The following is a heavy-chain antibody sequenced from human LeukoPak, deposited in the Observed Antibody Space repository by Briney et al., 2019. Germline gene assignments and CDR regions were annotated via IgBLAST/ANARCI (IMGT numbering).Heavy chain of an antibody. CDR3: ARGVEFGELLYYYYMDV. Sequence: SETLSLTCTVSGGSISSYYWSWIRQLPGKGLEWIGYIYYSGSTNYNPSLKSRVTISVDTSKNQFSLKLSSVTAADTAVYYCARGVEFGELLYYYYMDVWGKGTTVTISS. CDR2: IYYSGST. D-gene: IGHD3-10*01. V-gene: IGHV4-59*01. J-gene: IGHJ6*03. CDR1: GGSISSYY.